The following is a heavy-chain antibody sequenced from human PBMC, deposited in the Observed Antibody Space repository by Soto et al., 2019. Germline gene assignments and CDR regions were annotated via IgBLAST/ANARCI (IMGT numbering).Heavy chain of an antibody. J-gene: IGHJ3*02. D-gene: IGHD2-2*01. CDR2: ISSSSSTI. CDR3: ARDSSIVVVPAAMLRPDAFDI. V-gene: IGHV3-48*01. Sequence: GGSLRLSCAASGFTFSSYSMNWVRQAPGKGLEWVSYISSSSSTIYYADSVKGRFTISRDNAKNSLYLQMNSLRAEDTAVYYCARDSSIVVVPAAMLRPDAFDIWGQGTMVTVSS. CDR1: GFTFSSYS.